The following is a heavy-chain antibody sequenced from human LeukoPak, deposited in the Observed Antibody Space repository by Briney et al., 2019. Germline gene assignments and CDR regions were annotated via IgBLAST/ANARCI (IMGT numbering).Heavy chain of an antibody. CDR3: ATLYYDYVWGSYRYTDY. J-gene: IGHJ4*02. D-gene: IGHD3-16*02. CDR1: GFTLSSYA. Sequence: KPGESLRLSCAASGFTLSSYAMSWVRQAPGKGLEWVSYISSSSSTIYYADSVKGRFTISRDNAKNSLYLQMNSLRAEDTAVYYCATLYYDYVWGSYRYTDYWGQGTLVTVSS. V-gene: IGHV3-48*01. CDR2: ISSSSSTI.